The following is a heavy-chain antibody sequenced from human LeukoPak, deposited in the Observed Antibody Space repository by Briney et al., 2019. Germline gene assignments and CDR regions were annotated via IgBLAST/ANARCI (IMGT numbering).Heavy chain of an antibody. CDR2: ISYDGSNK. J-gene: IGHJ6*02. V-gene: IGHV3-30*18. Sequence: GGPLRLSCAASEFAFSNYGIHWVRQAPGKGLEWVAVISYDGSNKYYADSVKGRFTISRDNSMGTLWLQMNSLRDEDTAVYYCAKDQGSFGYSYGPDYYFYGMDVWGQGTTVTVSS. D-gene: IGHD5-12*01. CDR3: AKDQGSFGYSYGPDYYFYGMDV. CDR1: EFAFSNYG.